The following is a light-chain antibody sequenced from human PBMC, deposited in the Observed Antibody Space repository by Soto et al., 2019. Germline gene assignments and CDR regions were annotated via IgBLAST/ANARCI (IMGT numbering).Light chain of an antibody. CDR2: GAA. J-gene: IGKJ4*02. Sequence: EIVMTPAPATLSVSLGERVNLSCRASQSVFSSLAWYQQKPGQAPRLLIYGAATRPIGIPARFSGSGSGTEFTLTISRLQSEDFAVYYCQQYHSSPAFGRGTRVEIK. V-gene: IGKV3-15*01. CDR1: QSVFSS. CDR3: QQYHSSPA.